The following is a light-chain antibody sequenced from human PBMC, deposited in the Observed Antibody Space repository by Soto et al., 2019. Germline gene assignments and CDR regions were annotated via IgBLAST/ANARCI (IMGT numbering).Light chain of an antibody. J-gene: IGLJ1*01. CDR3: CSYAGSYTLGVYV. CDR2: DVS. CDR1: SSDVGGYNY. V-gene: IGLV2-11*01. Sequence: QSVLTHPRSVSGSPGQSVTISCTGTSSDVGGYNYVSWYQQHPGKAPKLMIYDVSKRPSGVPDRFSGSKSGNTASLTISGLQAEDEADYYCCSYAGSYTLGVYVFGTGTKVTVL.